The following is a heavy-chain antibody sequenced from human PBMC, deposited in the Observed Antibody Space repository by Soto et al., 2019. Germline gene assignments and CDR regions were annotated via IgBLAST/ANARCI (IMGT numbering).Heavy chain of an antibody. Sequence: QVQLQESGPGLVKPSQTLSLTCTVSGGSISSGGYYWSWIRQHPGKGLEWIGYIYYSGSTYYNPSLKRRLTISXXPXKXXFSLKLRSVTAADTAVYYCATIRDGYIPAHDAFDIWGQGTMVTVSS. CDR1: GGSISSGGYY. CDR3: ATIRDGYIPAHDAFDI. CDR2: IYYSGST. V-gene: IGHV4-31*03. J-gene: IGHJ3*02. D-gene: IGHD5-12*01.